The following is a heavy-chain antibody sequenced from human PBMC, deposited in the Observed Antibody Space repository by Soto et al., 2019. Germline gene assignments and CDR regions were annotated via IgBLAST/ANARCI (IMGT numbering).Heavy chain of an antibody. CDR3: ARDLGAPGRGSAVGYYYHYGMDV. D-gene: IGHD2-2*01. Sequence: EVQLVESGGGLVQPGGSLRLSCAASEFTFSSYWMNWVRQAPGKGLEWVANIKEGGSETYYVDSVKGRFTISRDNAKNSLYLQMNSLRGEETAVYYCARDLGAPGRGSAVGYYYHYGMDVWGQGTTVTVSS. V-gene: IGHV3-7*05. CDR2: IKEGGSET. J-gene: IGHJ6*02. CDR1: EFTFSSYW.